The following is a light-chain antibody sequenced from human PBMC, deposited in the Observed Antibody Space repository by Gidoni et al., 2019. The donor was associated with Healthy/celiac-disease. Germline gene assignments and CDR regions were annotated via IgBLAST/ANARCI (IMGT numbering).Light chain of an antibody. J-gene: IGKJ1*01. V-gene: IGKV3-15*01. CDR3: QQYNNWPRT. CDR1: QSVSSN. CDR2: GAS. Sequence: ELVMTHSPATLSGSPGERATLTCRASQSVSSNLAWYHQKPGQTPSLLLYGASTRATGIPARFSGSGSGTEFTLTISSLQSADFAVNYCQQYNNWPRTFXQXTKVEIK.